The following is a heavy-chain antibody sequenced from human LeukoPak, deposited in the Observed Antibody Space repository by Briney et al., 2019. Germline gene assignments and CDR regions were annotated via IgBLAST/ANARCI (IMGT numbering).Heavy chain of an antibody. CDR1: GFIFSSLW. CDR3: ARRPAYSGGDCFFSDY. Sequence: PGGSLRLSCAASGFIFSSLWMHWVRQAPGKGLVWVSRISGDGTTTTYADSVKGRFTISRDNAKNTLYLQLNSPRAEDTAVYYCARRPAYSGGDCFFSDYWGQGTLVTVSS. CDR2: ISGDGTTT. D-gene: IGHD2-21*02. J-gene: IGHJ4*02. V-gene: IGHV3-74*01.